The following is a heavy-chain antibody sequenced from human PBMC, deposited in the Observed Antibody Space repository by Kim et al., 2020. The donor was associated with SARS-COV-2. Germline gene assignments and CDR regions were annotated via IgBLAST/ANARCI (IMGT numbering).Heavy chain of an antibody. CDR2: IYYSGST. Sequence: SETLSLTCTVSGGSISSSSYYWGWIRQPPGKGLEWIGSIYYSGSTYYNPSLKSRVTISVDTSKNQFSLKLSSVTAADTAVYYCARLAEVATSDDYWGQGTLVTVSS. CDR1: GGSISSSSYY. J-gene: IGHJ4*02. V-gene: IGHV4-39*01. CDR3: ARLAEVATSDDY. D-gene: IGHD5-12*01.